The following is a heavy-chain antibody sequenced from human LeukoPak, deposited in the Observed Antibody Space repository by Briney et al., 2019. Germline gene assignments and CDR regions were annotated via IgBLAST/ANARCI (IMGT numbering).Heavy chain of an antibody. Sequence: ASVKVSCEASGYTVTSYYMHWVRQAPGQGLEWMGIINPSGGSTSYAQKFQGRVTMTRDTSTSTVYMELSSLRSEDTAVYYCAREGGEDYDSSGYYLVYWGQGTLVTVSS. CDR1: GYTVTSYY. J-gene: IGHJ4*02. CDR2: INPSGGST. D-gene: IGHD3-22*01. CDR3: AREGGEDYDSSGYYLVY. V-gene: IGHV1-46*03.